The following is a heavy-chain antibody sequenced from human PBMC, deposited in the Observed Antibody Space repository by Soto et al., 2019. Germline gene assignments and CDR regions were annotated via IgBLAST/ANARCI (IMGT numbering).Heavy chain of an antibody. J-gene: IGHJ4*02. CDR3: AHSRSGSYPFDY. D-gene: IGHD1-26*01. Sequence: QITLKESGPTLVKPTQTLTLTCNFSGFSLSTSGVGVGWIRQPPGKALEWLALIYLDDDKGCSPSLKSRLIITKDNAKNQVVLTMTDMDPVDTATYYCAHSRSGSYPFDYWGQGTLLTVSS. V-gene: IGHV2-5*02. CDR2: IYLDDDK. CDR1: GFSLSTSGVG.